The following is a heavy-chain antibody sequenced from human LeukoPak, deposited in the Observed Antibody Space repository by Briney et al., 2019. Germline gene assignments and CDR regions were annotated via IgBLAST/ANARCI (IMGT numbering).Heavy chain of an antibody. V-gene: IGHV1-8*01. CDR2: MNPNSGNT. J-gene: IGHJ5*02. CDR3: ARERSCSGGSCYWFDP. D-gene: IGHD2-15*01. CDR1: GYTFTSYD. Sequence: ASVKVSCKASGYTFTSYDINWVRQATGQGLEWMGWMNPNSGNTGYARKFQGRVTMTRNTSISTAYMELSSLRSEDTAVYYCARERSCSGGSCYWFDPWGQGTLVTVSS.